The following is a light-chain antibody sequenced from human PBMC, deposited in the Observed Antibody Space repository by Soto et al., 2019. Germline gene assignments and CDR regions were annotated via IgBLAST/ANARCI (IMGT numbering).Light chain of an antibody. Sequence: GDRVIITCRASQSITSWLAWYQQKPGKAPNLLIYKASTLKSGVPSRFSGSGSGTEFTLTISSLQPDDFATYYCLQYDNDSWTFGQGTKVEIK. CDR3: LQYDNDSWT. V-gene: IGKV1-5*03. CDR2: KAS. J-gene: IGKJ1*01. CDR1: QSITSW.